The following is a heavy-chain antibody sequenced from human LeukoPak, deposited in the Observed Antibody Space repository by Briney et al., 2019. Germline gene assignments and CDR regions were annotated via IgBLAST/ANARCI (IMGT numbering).Heavy chain of an antibody. J-gene: IGHJ4*02. CDR1: GGSFSGCY. D-gene: IGHD3-9*01. CDR2: IYTSGSA. CDR3: VRGYDILTRGSLLFDY. V-gene: IGHV4-4*08. Sequence: SETLSLTCAVYGGSFSGCYWSWIRQPPGKGLEWIGRIYTSGSANYNPSLKSRVRLSLDTSKNQFSLKLSSVTAADTAVYYCVRGYDILTRGSLLFDYWGQGTLVTVSS.